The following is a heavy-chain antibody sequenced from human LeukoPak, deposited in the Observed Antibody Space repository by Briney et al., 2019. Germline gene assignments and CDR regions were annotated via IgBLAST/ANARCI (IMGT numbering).Heavy chain of an antibody. CDR2: IIPIFGTA. J-gene: IGHJ5*02. D-gene: IGHD6-13*01. V-gene: IGHV1-69*05. Sequence: GASVKVSCKASGGTFSSYAISWVRQAPGQGLEWMGGIIPIFGTANYAQKFQGRVTITTDESTSTAYMELSSLRSEDTAVYYCARAGGRQLVLTDWFDPWGQGTLVTVSS. CDR3: ARAGGRQLVLTDWFDP. CDR1: GGTFSSYA.